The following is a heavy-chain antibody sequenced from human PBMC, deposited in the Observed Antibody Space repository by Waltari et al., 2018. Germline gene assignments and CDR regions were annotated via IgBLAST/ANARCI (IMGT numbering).Heavy chain of an antibody. V-gene: IGHV3-64*01. CDR3: ARVGYDSSGYYYSYYYYYMDV. J-gene: IGHJ6*03. CDR1: GFTFSSYA. D-gene: IGHD3-22*01. Sequence: EVQLVESGGGLVQPGGSLRLSCAASGFTFSSYAMHWVRQAPGKGLEYVSAISSNGGSTYYATSVKGRFTISRDNSKNTLYRQMCSLRAEDMAVYYCARVGYDSSGYYYSYYYYYMDVWGKGTTVTVAS. CDR2: ISSNGGST.